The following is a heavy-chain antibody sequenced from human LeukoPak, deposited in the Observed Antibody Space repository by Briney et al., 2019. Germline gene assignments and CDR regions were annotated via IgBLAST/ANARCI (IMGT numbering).Heavy chain of an antibody. Sequence: GGSLRLSCAVSGFTFSSYDMHWVRQATGKGLEWVSAIGTAGDTYYPGSVKGRFTISRENAKNSLYLQMNSLRAGDTAVYYCASSHPDSSGYYYFDWGQGTLVTVSS. D-gene: IGHD3-22*01. CDR3: ASSHPDSSGYYYFD. CDR1: GFTFSSYD. J-gene: IGHJ4*02. V-gene: IGHV3-13*01. CDR2: IGTAGDT.